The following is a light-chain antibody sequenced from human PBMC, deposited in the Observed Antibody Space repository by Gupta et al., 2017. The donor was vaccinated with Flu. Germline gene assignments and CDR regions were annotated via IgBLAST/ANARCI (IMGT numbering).Light chain of an antibody. CDR3: MQALQTPYT. Sequence: DIVMTQSPLSLPVTPGAPASISCRSSQSLLHSNGYNYLDWYLQKPGQSPPLLIYLGSNRASGVPDRFSGSGSGTDFTLKISRVEAEDVGVYYCMQALQTPYTFGQGTKLEIK. CDR2: LGS. V-gene: IGKV2-28*01. J-gene: IGKJ2*01. CDR1: QSLLHSNGYNY.